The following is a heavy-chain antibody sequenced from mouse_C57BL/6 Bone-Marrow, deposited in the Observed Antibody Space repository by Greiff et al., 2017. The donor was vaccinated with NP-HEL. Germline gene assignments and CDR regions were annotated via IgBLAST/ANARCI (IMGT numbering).Heavy chain of an antibody. CDR2: IWSGGST. V-gene: IGHV2-2*01. CDR3: ARERGYYYGSSYRYFDV. D-gene: IGHD1-1*01. Sequence: VQGVESGPGLVQPSQRLSITCTVSGFSFTSYGVHWVRQSPGKGLEWLGVIWSGGSTDYNAAFISRLSISKDNSKSQVFFKMNSLQADDTAIYYCARERGYYYGSSYRYFDVWGTGTTVTVSS. CDR1: GFSFTSYG. J-gene: IGHJ1*03.